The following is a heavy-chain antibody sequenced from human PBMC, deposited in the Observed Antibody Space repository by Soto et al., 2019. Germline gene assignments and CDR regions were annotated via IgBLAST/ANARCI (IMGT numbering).Heavy chain of an antibody. D-gene: IGHD6-19*01. CDR3: ARGFGYSSGWYVRFDY. J-gene: IGHJ4*02. V-gene: IGHV6-1*01. CDR2: TYYRSKWYN. CDR1: GDSVSSNSAA. Sequence: SQTLSLTCAISGDSVSSNSAAWNWIRQSPSRGLEWLGRTYYRSKWYNDYAVSVKSRITINPDTSKNQFSLQLNSVTPEDTAVYYCARGFGYSSGWYVRFDYWGQGTLVTVSS.